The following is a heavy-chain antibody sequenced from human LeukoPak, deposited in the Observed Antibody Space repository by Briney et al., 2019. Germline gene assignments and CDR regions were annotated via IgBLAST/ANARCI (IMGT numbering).Heavy chain of an antibody. CDR2: IYYSGST. V-gene: IGHV4-39*07. CDR3: ARGGVSSPRIQPYYYYYMDV. D-gene: IGHD5-18*01. J-gene: IGHJ6*03. CDR1: GGSISSSSYY. Sequence: SETLSLTCTVSGGSISSSSYYRGWLRQPPGKGLEWIGSIYYSGSTYYNPSLKSRVTISVDTSKNQFSLKLSSVTAADTAVYYCARGGVSSPRIQPYYYYYMDVWGKGTTVTVSS.